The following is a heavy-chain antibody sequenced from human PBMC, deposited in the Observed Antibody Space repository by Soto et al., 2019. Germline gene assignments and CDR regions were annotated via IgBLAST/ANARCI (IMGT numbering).Heavy chain of an antibody. Sequence: QITLKESGPTLVKPTQPLTLTCTFSGFSLSTTGMGVGWIRQPPGKALEWLALIYWDGEKRYSPSLKSRLTSTKDPSKNQVVLTMTNMDPVDTATYYCAHRPWYAFEPWGQGILVTGSS. CDR1: GFSLSTTGMG. CDR3: AHRPWYAFEP. J-gene: IGHJ5*02. CDR2: IYWDGEK. D-gene: IGHD6-13*01. V-gene: IGHV2-5*02.